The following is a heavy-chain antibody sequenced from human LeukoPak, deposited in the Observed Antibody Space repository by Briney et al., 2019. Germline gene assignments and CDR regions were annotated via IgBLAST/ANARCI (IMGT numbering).Heavy chain of an antibody. V-gene: IGHV1-2*02. J-gene: IGHJ4*02. D-gene: IGHD6-19*01. CDR2: IYPSSGDT. Sequence: ASVNVSSKASEYTFTRYYLNWVRQAPGQGGEWMGKIYPSSGDTNYAQKSQGRVTMTRDTSISTAYLELSTLTSDDTAVYFCARVSVAGTPDRDYFDYGGQGALVTVSP. CDR1: EYTFTRYY. CDR3: ARVSVAGTPDRDYFDY.